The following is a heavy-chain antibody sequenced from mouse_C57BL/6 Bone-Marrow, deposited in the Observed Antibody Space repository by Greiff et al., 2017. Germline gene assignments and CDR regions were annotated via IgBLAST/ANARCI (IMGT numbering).Heavy chain of an antibody. J-gene: IGHJ1*03. CDR3: ARGCYGNYNWYFDV. CDR2: IYPGSGST. CDR1: GYTFTSYW. Sequence: QVHVKQSGAELVKPGASVKMSCKASGYTFTSYWITWVKQRPGQGLEWIGDIYPGSGSTNYNEKFKSKATLTVDTSSSTAYMQLSSLTSEDSAVYYCARGCYGNYNWYFDVWGTGTTVTVSS. V-gene: IGHV1-55*01. D-gene: IGHD2-1*01.